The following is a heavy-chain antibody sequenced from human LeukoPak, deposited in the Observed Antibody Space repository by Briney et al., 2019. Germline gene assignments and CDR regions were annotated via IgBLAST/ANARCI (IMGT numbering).Heavy chain of an antibody. J-gene: IGHJ4*02. Sequence: ASVKVSCKASGYTFTSYGINWERQATGQGLEWMGWMNPNSGNTGYAQKLQGRVTMTRNTSISTAYMELSSLRSEDTAVYYCARELSGSRDYWGQGTLVTVSS. CDR2: MNPNSGNT. D-gene: IGHD1-26*01. CDR1: GYTFTSYG. V-gene: IGHV1-8*02. CDR3: ARELSGSRDY.